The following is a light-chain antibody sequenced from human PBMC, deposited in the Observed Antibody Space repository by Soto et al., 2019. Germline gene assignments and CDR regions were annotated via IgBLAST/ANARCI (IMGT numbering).Light chain of an antibody. Sequence: QSVLTQPPSVSAAPGQRVTISCSGSKSNIGNNYVSWYQHLPGTAPKLLIYDNSKRPTGIPDRFSGSKSSTSATLGITGLQTGYEADYYCGAWDDSLSAVFGGGTKLTVL. CDR3: GAWDDSLSAV. CDR2: DNS. V-gene: IGLV1-51*01. CDR1: KSNIGNNY. J-gene: IGLJ2*01.